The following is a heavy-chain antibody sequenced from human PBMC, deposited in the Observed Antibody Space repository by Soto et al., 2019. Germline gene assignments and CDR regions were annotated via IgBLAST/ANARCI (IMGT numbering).Heavy chain of an antibody. D-gene: IGHD3-3*01. V-gene: IGHV3-30*18. J-gene: IGHJ4*02. CDR1: GFTFRTFG. Sequence: QVQLVESGGGVVQPGRSLRLSCAASGFTFRTFGMHWVRQAPGMGLEWVASISNDAKNDYYTDSVRGRFTISRDNSRDALYLEMSSLRVEATARYYCAKDYDDTGFAHWGQGILVTVSA. CDR2: ISNDAKND. CDR3: AKDYDDTGFAH.